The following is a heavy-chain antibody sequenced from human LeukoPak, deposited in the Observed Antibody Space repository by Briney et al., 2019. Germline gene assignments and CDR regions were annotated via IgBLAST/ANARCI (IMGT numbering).Heavy chain of an antibody. CDR1: GGSISSGNYY. D-gene: IGHD6-13*01. V-gene: IGHV4-61*02. J-gene: IGHJ5*02. CDR3: ARLGPRNRIQAADKSRMGFLWFDP. Sequence: SQTLSLTCTVSGGSISSGNYYWSWIRQPAGKGLEWIGRIYISGSTNYNPSLKSRVTISVDRSKNQFSLKLSSVTAADTAVYYCARLGPRNRIQAADKSRMGFLWFDPWGQGTLVTVSS. CDR2: IYISGST.